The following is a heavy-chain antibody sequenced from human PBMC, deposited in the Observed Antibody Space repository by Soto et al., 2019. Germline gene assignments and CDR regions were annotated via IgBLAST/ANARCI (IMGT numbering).Heavy chain of an antibody. J-gene: IGHJ4*02. CDR3: AKSGIPSGTYLSSPDY. D-gene: IGHD1-26*01. CDR2: TYYRSKWYN. CDR1: GDSVSSSSVT. Sequence: SQTLSLTCAISGDSVSSSSVTWNWIRQSPSRGLEWLGRTYYRSKWYNDYAESVKSRITINPDTSKNQFSLHLNSLRAEDTAVYYCAKSGIPSGTYLSSPDYWGQGTLVTVSS. V-gene: IGHV6-1*01.